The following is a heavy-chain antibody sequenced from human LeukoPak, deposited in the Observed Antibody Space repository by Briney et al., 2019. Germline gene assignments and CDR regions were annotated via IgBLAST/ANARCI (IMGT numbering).Heavy chain of an antibody. CDR1: GFTVSSYG. D-gene: IGHD1-26*01. V-gene: IGHV3-33*08. J-gene: IGHJ4*02. Sequence: GGSLRLSCAASGFTVSSYGMHWVRQAPGKGLEWVAVIWYDGSNKYYADSVKGRFTISRDNSKNTLYLQMNSLRAEDTAVYYCARDKIVGATQFDYWGQGTLVTVSS. CDR2: IWYDGSNK. CDR3: ARDKIVGATQFDY.